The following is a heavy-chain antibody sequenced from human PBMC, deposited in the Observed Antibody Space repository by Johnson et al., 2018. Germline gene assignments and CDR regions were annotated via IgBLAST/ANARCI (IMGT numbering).Heavy chain of an antibody. CDR1: GFTFSSHG. V-gene: IGHV3-30*18. CDR2: ISYDGRNK. J-gene: IGHJ3*02. D-gene: IGHD4-23*01. Sequence: VQLVESGGGVVQPGRALRLSCAASGFTFSSHGMHWVRQAPGKGLEWVALISYDGRNKYYADSVKGRFTISRDNSKNTLYLQMNSLRAEVTAVYYCAKYHDGNAGAFDIGGQGKMVNVSS. CDR3: AKYHDGNAGAFDI.